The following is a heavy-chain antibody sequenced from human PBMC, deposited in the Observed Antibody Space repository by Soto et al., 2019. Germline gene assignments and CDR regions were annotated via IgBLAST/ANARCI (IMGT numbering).Heavy chain of an antibody. CDR2: IYYSGST. Sequence: SETLSLTCTVSGGSISSGGYYWSWIRQHPGKGLEWIGYIYYSGSTYYNPSLKSRVTISVDTSKNQFSLKLSSVTAADTAVYYCARKRYCSGGSCYSWVYYYYYGMDVWGQGTTVTVS. V-gene: IGHV4-31*03. J-gene: IGHJ6*02. D-gene: IGHD2-15*01. CDR3: ARKRYCSGGSCYSWVYYYYYGMDV. CDR1: GGSISSGGYY.